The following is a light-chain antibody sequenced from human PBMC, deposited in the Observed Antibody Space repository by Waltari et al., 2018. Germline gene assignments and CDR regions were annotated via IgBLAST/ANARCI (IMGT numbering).Light chain of an antibody. Sequence: QSVLTQPPSVSGAPEQGVTISCTGGGPNIGAGYDVHWYQQFPGTAPKLLIFTNTNRPPGVPDRFSGSRSGASASLAITGLQAEDEGYYYCQSFDTNLSVIFGGGTKLTVL. J-gene: IGLJ2*01. V-gene: IGLV1-40*01. CDR2: TNT. CDR3: QSFDTNLSVI. CDR1: GPNIGAGYD.